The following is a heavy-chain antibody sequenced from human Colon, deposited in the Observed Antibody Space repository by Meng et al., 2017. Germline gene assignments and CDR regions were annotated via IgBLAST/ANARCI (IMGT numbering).Heavy chain of an antibody. CDR3: ATDSSSYYRWYY. CDR1: GIWFRPYA. J-gene: IGHJ4*02. CDR2: MSAGGGRT. V-gene: IGHV3-23*01. D-gene: IGHD2-8*02. Sequence: GGSLRLSCAVSGIWFRPYAVSWVRQVPGKGPEWVSGMSAGGGRTDYADSVKGRFAMSRDNSKDTVYLQMDSLRAEDTAIYYCATDSSSYYRWYYWGQGTLVTVSS.